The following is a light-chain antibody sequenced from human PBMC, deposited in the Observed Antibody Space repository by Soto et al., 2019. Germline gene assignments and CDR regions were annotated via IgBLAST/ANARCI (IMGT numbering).Light chain of an antibody. CDR1: QSVSSY. J-gene: IGKJ1*01. V-gene: IGKV3-11*01. CDR3: QQRSNWP. Sequence: ILLPPSPATLSLSQVERATLYCRASQSVSSYLAWYQQKPGQAPRLLIYDASNRATGIPARFSGSGSGTDFTLTISSLEPEDFAFYYCQQRSNWPFGQGTKVDIK. CDR2: DAS.